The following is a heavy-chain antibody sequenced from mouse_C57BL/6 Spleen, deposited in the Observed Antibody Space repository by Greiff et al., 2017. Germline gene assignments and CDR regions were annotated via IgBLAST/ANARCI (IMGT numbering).Heavy chain of an antibody. V-gene: IGHV1-15*01. D-gene: IGHD1-1*01. CDR3: TRNCGSSYWYFDV. CDR2: IDPETGGT. CDR1: GYTFTDYE. Sequence: VQLPQSGAELVRPGASVTLSCKASGYTFTDYEMHWVKQTPVHGLDWIGAIDPETGGTAYNQKFKGKAILTADKSSSTAYMELRSLTSEDSAVYYCTRNCGSSYWYFDVWGTGTTVTVSS. J-gene: IGHJ1*03.